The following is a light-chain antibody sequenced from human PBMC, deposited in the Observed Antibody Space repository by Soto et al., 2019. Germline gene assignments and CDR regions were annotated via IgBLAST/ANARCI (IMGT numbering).Light chain of an antibody. CDR2: EAS. CDR3: HQRQRWPRT. Sequence: IVLTQSPGTLSLSPGERATLSCRASQSVSSSYLAWYQQKPGQAPRLLIYEASNRAAGIPGRFSGSGSGTDFTLTITSLEPEDFAFYYCHQRQRWPRTFGQGTKVDIK. CDR1: QSVSSSY. J-gene: IGKJ1*01. V-gene: IGKV3D-20*02.